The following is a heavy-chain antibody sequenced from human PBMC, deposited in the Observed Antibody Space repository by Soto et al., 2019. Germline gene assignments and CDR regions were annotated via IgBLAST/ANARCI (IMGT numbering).Heavy chain of an antibody. D-gene: IGHD3-10*01. Sequence: PGGSLGLSCAVSGFSFSDHYMEWVRQAPGKGLEWVGRTRNKANSYTTEYAASVKGRFTISRDDSKNSLNLQMNSLKTEDTAVYYCARLYYYDSGSAHCGQGALVTVS. V-gene: IGHV3-72*01. CDR1: GFSFSDHY. J-gene: IGHJ4*02. CDR2: TRNKANSYTT. CDR3: ARLYYYDSGSAH.